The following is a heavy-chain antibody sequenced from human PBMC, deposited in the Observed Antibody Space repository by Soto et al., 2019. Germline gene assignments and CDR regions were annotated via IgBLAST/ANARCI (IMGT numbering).Heavy chain of an antibody. CDR3: ARDGDDSSGYYYAS. CDR2: INPNSGGT. V-gene: IGHV1-2*02. Sequence: ASVKVSGKASGYTFTGYYMHWVRQAPGQGLEWMGWINPNSGGTNYAQKFQGRVTMTRDTSISTAYMELSRLRSDDTAVYYCARDGDDSSGYYYASWGQGTLVTVSS. J-gene: IGHJ5*02. D-gene: IGHD3-22*01. CDR1: GYTFTGYY.